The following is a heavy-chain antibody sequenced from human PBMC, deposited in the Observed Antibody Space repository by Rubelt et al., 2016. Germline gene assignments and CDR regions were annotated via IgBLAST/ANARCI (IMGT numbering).Heavy chain of an antibody. CDR3: ARDLDYSGYAGGDYYYGMDV. Sequence: QLQLQESGPGLVKPSETLSLTCTVSGGSISSSSYYWGWIRQPPGKGLEWIGSIYYSGPTYYNPSLKSRVTISLDTSKNQIPLKLTSVTAADTAQYYCARDLDYSGYAGGDYYYGMDVWGQGTTVTVSS. J-gene: IGHJ6*02. CDR1: GGSISSSSYY. CDR2: IYYSGPT. D-gene: IGHD5-12*01. V-gene: IGHV4-39*07.